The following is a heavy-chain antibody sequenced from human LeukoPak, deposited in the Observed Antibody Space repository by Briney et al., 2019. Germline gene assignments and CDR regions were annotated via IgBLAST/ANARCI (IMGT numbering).Heavy chain of an antibody. J-gene: IGHJ4*02. Sequence: PGGSLRLSCAASGFTFSSYAMHWVCQAPGKGLEWVAVISYDGSDKYYADSVKGRFTISRDNSTNTLYLQMNSLRAEDTAVYYCARDQAARPFYYFDYWGQGTLVTVSS. CDR1: GFTFSSYA. D-gene: IGHD6-6*01. CDR2: ISYDGSDK. V-gene: IGHV3-30-3*01. CDR3: ARDQAARPFYYFDY.